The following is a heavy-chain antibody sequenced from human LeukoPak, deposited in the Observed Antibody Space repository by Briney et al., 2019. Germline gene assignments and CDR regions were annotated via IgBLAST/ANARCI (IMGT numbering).Heavy chain of an antibody. Sequence: SVKLSCKASGGTFSSYAISWVRQAPGQGLEWMGGNIPIFGTANYAQKFQGRVTITTDESTSTAYMELSSLRSEDTAVYYCARDGERYCSSTSFYRYMDVWGKGTTVTVSS. V-gene: IGHV1-69*05. CDR1: GGTFSSYA. CDR3: ARDGERYCSSTSFYRYMDV. D-gene: IGHD2-2*02. J-gene: IGHJ6*03. CDR2: NIPIFGTA.